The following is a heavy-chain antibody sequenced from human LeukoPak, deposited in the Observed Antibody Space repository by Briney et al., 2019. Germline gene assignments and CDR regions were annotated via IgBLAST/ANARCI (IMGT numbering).Heavy chain of an antibody. J-gene: IGHJ4*02. CDR1: GGSISSSSYY. Sequence: SETLSLTCTVSGGSISSSSYYWGWIRQPPGKGLEWIGSIYYSGSTYYNPSLKSRVTISVDTSKNQFSLKLSSVTAADTAVYYCARHGEFDDYWGQGTLVTVSS. CDR3: ARHGEFDDY. V-gene: IGHV4-39*01. D-gene: IGHD3-10*01. CDR2: IYYSGST.